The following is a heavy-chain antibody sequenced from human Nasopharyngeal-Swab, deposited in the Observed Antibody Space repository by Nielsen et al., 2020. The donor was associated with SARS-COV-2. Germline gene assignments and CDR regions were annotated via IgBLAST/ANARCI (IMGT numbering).Heavy chain of an antibody. J-gene: IGHJ6*02. D-gene: IGHD3-22*01. CDR1: GFTFSSYG. CDR3: AKDSSWFNYYDSGGFYYYGMDV. Sequence: GESLKISCVASGFTFSSYGMHWVRQAPGKGLEWVAVISYDGSNKYYADSVKGRFTISRDNSKNTLYLQMNSLRAEDTAVYYCAKDSSWFNYYDSGGFYYYGMDVWGQGTTVTASS. CDR2: ISYDGSNK. V-gene: IGHV3-30*18.